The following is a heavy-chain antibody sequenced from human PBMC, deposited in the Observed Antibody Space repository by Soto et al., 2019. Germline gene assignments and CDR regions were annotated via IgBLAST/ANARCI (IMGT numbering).Heavy chain of an antibody. V-gene: IGHV3-30*03. CDR3: ALGDWNDLRAEYYYYGMDV. CDR1: GFTFSSYG. J-gene: IGHJ6*02. CDR2: ISYDGSNK. Sequence: GGSLRLSCAASGFTFSSYGMHWVRQAPGKGLEWVAVISYDGSNKYYADSVKGRFTISRDNSKNTLYLQMNSLRAEDTAVYYCALGDWNDLRAEYYYYGMDVWGQGTTVTVSS. D-gene: IGHD1-1*01.